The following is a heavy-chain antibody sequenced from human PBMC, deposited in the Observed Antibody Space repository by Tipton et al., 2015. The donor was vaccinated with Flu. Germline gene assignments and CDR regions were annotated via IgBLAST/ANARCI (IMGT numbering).Heavy chain of an antibody. J-gene: IGHJ5*02. V-gene: IGHV4-4*07. CDR3: ARGRSSSWYVWWFDP. Sequence: TLSLTCTVSGGSISSYYWSWIRQPAGKGLEWIGRIYTSWSTNYNPSLKSRVTMSVDPSKNQFSLKLSPVTAADTAVYYCARGRSSSWYVWWFDPWGQGTLVTVSS. CDR1: GGSISSYY. CDR2: IYTSWST. D-gene: IGHD6-13*01.